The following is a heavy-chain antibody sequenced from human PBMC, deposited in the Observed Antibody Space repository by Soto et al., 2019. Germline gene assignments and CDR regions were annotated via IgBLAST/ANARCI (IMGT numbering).Heavy chain of an antibody. J-gene: IGHJ4*02. CDR2: IIPILGIP. CDR3: ARQGTTEGDY. Sequence: QVQLVQSGAEVKKPGYSVKVSCKASGGTFTSYSISWVRQAPGQGLEWMGRIIPILGIPTYAQKFQGRVTITADKSTSTAYMELSSLSSEDTAVYYCARQGTTEGDYWGQGTLVTVSS. CDR1: GGTFTSYS. D-gene: IGHD4-17*01. V-gene: IGHV1-69*02.